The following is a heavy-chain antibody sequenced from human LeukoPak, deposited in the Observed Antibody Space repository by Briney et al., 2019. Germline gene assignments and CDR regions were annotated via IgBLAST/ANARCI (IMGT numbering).Heavy chain of an antibody. D-gene: IGHD3-9*01. J-gene: IGHJ4*02. CDR3: ARSTSRGRYFDWPTEFDY. CDR1: GFTFSDYY. V-gene: IGHV3-11*01. Sequence: PGGSLRLSCAASGFTFSDYYMSWIRQAPGKGLEWASYISSSGSTIYYADSVKGRFTISRDNAKNSLYLQMNSLRAEDTAVYYCARSTSRGRYFDWPTEFDYWGQRTLVTVSS. CDR2: ISSSGSTI.